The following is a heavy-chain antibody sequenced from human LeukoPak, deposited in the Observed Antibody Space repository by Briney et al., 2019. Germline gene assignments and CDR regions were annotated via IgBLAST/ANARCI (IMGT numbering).Heavy chain of an antibody. J-gene: IGHJ4*02. V-gene: IGHV3-74*01. D-gene: IGHD5-12*01. CDR2: MCKWGRPT. CDR1: GFTFSSDW. Sequence: GGPLRLSCAASGFTFSSDWMHWVRQAPGKGLVWVSRMCKWGRPTAHADPVKGRFTIPRDNAKTTLYLQMNSLRAEDTAVYYCARVLYHSGWDWGEGTLGTVSS. CDR3: ARVLYHSGWD.